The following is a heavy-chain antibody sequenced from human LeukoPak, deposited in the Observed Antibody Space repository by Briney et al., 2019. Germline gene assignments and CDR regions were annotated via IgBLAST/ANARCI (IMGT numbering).Heavy chain of an antibody. Sequence: SETLSLTCTVSGGSVNGYYWNWIRQPPGKGLEWIGYIYYGGSTKYNPSLKSRINISVDTSKNQFSLKLSSVTAADTAVYYCARYGDYGYFDYWGQGTLVTVSS. CDR2: IYYGGST. D-gene: IGHD4-17*01. V-gene: IGHV4-59*02. CDR3: ARYGDYGYFDY. CDR1: GGSVNGYY. J-gene: IGHJ4*02.